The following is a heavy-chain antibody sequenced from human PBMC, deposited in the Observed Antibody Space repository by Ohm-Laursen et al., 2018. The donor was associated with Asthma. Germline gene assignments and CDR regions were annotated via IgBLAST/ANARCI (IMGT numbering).Heavy chain of an antibody. J-gene: IGHJ4*02. Sequence: SLRLSCTASGFTFSSYGMHWVRQAPGKGLEWVAVISYDGSNKYYADSVKGRFTISRDNSKNTLYLQMNGLRAEDTAVYYCARVSFTMIVVVNNYFDYWGQGTLVTVSS. CDR3: ARVSFTMIVVVNNYFDY. CDR1: GFTFSSYG. CDR2: ISYDGSNK. D-gene: IGHD3-22*01. V-gene: IGHV3-30*03.